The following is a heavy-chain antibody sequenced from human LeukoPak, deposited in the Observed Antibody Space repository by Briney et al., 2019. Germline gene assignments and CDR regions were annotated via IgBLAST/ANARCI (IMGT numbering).Heavy chain of an antibody. CDR1: GGSISSGGYY. CDR3: ARAGGDCSSTSCYGHYYYGMDV. D-gene: IGHD2-2*01. V-gene: IGHV4-31*03. CDR2: IYYSGST. Sequence: SQTLSLTCTVSGGSISSGGYYWSWIRQHPGKGLEWIGYIYYSGSTYYNPSLKSRVTISVDTSKNQFSLKLSSVTAADTAVYYCARAGGDCSSTSCYGHYYYGMDVWGKGTTVTVSS. J-gene: IGHJ6*04.